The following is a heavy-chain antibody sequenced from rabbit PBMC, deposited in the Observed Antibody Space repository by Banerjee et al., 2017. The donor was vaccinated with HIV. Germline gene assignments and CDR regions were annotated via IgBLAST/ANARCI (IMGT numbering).Heavy chain of an antibody. J-gene: IGHJ4*01. V-gene: IGHV1S45*01. CDR1: GFTLSNYW. CDR2: INTNSGNT. Sequence: QEQLEESGGDLVKPGASLTLTCKASGFTLSNYWICWVRQAPGKGLEWIACINTNSGNTVYASWAKGRFTISKTSSTTVTLQMTSLTAADTATYFCARDLTGVTGWNFNLWGPGTLVTVS. CDR3: ARDLTGVTGWNFNL. D-gene: IGHD7-1*01.